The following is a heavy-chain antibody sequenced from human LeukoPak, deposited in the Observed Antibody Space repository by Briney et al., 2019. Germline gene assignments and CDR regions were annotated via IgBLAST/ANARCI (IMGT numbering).Heavy chain of an antibody. Sequence: GESLKISCKGSGYSFTSYWIGWVRQMPGKGLQWLGIIYSGDSDTRYRPSFQGQVTISADKSISTSSLQWSCLNASDSAVYYCARRFNSEWSLDYWGQGTLVTVSS. CDR3: ARRFNSEWSLDY. V-gene: IGHV5-51*01. CDR1: GYSFTSYW. J-gene: IGHJ4*02. CDR2: IYSGDSDT. D-gene: IGHD3-3*01.